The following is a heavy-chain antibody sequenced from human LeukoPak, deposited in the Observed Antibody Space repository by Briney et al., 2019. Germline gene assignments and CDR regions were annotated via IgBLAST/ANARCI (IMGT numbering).Heavy chain of an antibody. CDR2: IWYDGSNK. D-gene: IGHD6-13*01. CDR3: ARGGSSSWDFDY. CDR1: GFTFSSYG. J-gene: IGHJ4*02. V-gene: IGHV3-33*01. Sequence: GGSLRLSCAASGFTFSSYGMHWVRQAPGKGLEWVAVIWYDGSNKYYADSVKGRFTISGDNSKNTLYLQMNSLRAEDTAVYYCARGGSSSWDFDYWGQGTLVTVSS.